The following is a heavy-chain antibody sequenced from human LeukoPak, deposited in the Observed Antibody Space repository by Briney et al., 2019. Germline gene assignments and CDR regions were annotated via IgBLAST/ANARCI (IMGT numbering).Heavy chain of an antibody. D-gene: IGHD2-2*01. Sequence: SETLSLTCTVSGGSISSYYWSWIRQPPGKGLEWIGYIYTSGSTNYNPSLKSRVTISVDTSKNQFSLKLSSVTAADTAVYYCARAPGSRILSRSYYMDVWGKGTTVTVSS. V-gene: IGHV4-4*09. CDR3: ARAPGSRILSRSYYMDV. CDR1: GGSISSYY. CDR2: IYTSGST. J-gene: IGHJ6*03.